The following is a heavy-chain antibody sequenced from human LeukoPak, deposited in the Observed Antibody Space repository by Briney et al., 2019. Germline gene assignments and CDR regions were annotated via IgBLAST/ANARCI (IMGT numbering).Heavy chain of an antibody. J-gene: IGHJ4*02. CDR1: GFTFSIYW. CDR3: ARDDGSGWSQLYYFDY. D-gene: IGHD6-19*01. V-gene: IGHV3-7*01. Sequence: GGSLRLSCAASGFTFSIYWMSWVRQAPGKGLEWVANIKQDGSEKYYVDSVKGQFTISRDNAKNSLYLQMNSLRAEDTAVYYCARDDGSGWSQLYYFDYWGQGTLVTVSS. CDR2: IKQDGSEK.